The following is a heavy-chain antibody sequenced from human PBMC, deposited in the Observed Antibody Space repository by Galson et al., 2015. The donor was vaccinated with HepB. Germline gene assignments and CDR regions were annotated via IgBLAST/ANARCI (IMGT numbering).Heavy chain of an antibody. V-gene: IGHV3-48*02. CDR3: VRGGYTSDYGRGC. Sequence: SLRLSCAASGFTFSTFAFSWVRQAPGKGLEWISFISSSSKTIDYADSVKGRFTISRDNAKNSLHLQMSSLRDEDTAVYYCVRGGYTSDYGRGCWGQGTLVTVSS. J-gene: IGHJ4*02. CDR2: ISSSSKTI. D-gene: IGHD5-18*01. CDR1: GFTFSTFA.